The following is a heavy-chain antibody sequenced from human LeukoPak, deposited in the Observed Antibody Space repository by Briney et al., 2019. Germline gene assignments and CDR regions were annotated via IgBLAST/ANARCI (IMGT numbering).Heavy chain of an antibody. D-gene: IGHD3-10*01. J-gene: IGHJ6*04. V-gene: IGHV3-23*01. CDR3: ARVAFGELWGMDV. Sequence: GGSLRLSCAASGFTFSSYAMNWVRQAPGKGLEWVSVISGTGGRTYYADSVKGRFTISRDSATNSLYLQMNSLRAEDTAVYHCARVAFGELWGMDVWGKGTTVTISS. CDR2: ISGTGGRT. CDR1: GFTFSSYA.